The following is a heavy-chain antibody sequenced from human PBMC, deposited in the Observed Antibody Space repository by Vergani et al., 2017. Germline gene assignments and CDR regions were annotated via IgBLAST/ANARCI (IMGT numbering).Heavy chain of an antibody. Sequence: QVQLVESGGGVVQPGRSLRLSCAASGFTFSSYGMHWVRQAPGKGLEWVAVIWYDGSNKYYADSVKGRFTISRDNSKNTLYLQMNSLRAEDTAVYYCARDYYGSAEFDYWGQGTLVTVSS. CDR2: IWYDGSNK. V-gene: IGHV3-33*01. CDR3: ARDYYGSAEFDY. CDR1: GFTFSSYG. J-gene: IGHJ4*02. D-gene: IGHD3-10*01.